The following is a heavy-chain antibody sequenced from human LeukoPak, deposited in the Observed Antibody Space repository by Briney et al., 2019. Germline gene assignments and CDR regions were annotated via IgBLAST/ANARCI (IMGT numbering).Heavy chain of an antibody. CDR1: GFTFGDCG. J-gene: IGHJ5*02. D-gene: IGHD6-19*01. Sequence: GGSLRLPCTASGFTFGDCGISWVRQAPGKGLEWVGFIRRNTHGGTAEYAASVRGRFTISRDDSKSIAYLQMNSLETEDTALYYCTRADYSSGWYDWFDPRGQGTLVTVSS. CDR3: TRADYSSGWYDWFDP. V-gene: IGHV3-49*04. CDR2: IRRNTHGGTA.